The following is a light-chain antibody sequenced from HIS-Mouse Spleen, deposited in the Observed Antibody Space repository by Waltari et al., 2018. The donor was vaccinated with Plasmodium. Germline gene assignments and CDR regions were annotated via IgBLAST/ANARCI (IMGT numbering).Light chain of an antibody. V-gene: IGLV3-10*01. Sequence: SYELTQPPSLSVSPGHTARITCSRDAFPKKCDYWSQQKSGPPPVLVIYEDSKRPSGIPERFSGSSSGTMATLTISGAQVEDEADYYCYSTDSSGNHRVFGGGTKLTVL. CDR2: EDS. J-gene: IGLJ3*02. CDR3: YSTDSSGNHRV. CDR1: AFPKKC.